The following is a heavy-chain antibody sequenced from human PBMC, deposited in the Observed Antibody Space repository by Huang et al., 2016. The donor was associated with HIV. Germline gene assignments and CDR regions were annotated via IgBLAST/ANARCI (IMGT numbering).Heavy chain of an antibody. CDR3: AKDTYYDILTAYYSYFDY. J-gene: IGHJ4*02. Sequence: EVQLVESGGGLVQPGRSLRLSCAASGFTFDDYAIHWVRQAPGKGLEWVSGISWNSGSIGYADSVKGRFTISRDNAKNSLYLQMNSLRAEDTALYYCAKDTYYDILTAYYSYFDYWGQGTLVTVSS. CDR2: ISWNSGSI. D-gene: IGHD3-9*01. CDR1: GFTFDDYA. V-gene: IGHV3-9*01.